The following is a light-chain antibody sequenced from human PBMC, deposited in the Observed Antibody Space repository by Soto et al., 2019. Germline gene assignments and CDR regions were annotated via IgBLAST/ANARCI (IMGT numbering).Light chain of an antibody. CDR2: GAS. CDR3: QQYNNWPPVT. V-gene: IGKV3-15*01. J-gene: IGKJ3*01. CDR1: HSVYNN. Sequence: EIAMSHSPSTLSVFTGERATLSCRASHSVYNNLAWYQQKPGQAPRLLIYGASTRATGIPARFSGSGSGTEFTLTISSLQSEDFAVYFCQQYNNWPPVTFGPGTKVDIK.